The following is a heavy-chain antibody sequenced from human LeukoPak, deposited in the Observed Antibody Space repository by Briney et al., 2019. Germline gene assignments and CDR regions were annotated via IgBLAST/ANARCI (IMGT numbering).Heavy chain of an antibody. V-gene: IGHV3-48*03. CDR2: ISSSGSTI. CDR1: GFTFSSYE. CDR3: AELGITMIGGV. Sequence: RAGGFLRLSCAASGFTFSSYEMNWVRQAPGTGLEWVSYISSSGSTIYYADSVKGRFTISRDNAKNSLYLQMNSLRAEDTAVYYCAELGITMIGGVWGKGTTVTISS. D-gene: IGHD3-10*02. J-gene: IGHJ6*04.